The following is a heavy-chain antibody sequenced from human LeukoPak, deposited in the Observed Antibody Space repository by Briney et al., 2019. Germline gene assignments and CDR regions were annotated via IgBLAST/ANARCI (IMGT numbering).Heavy chain of an antibody. CDR2: IKQDGSEK. J-gene: IGHJ4*02. Sequence: GGSLRLSCATSGFTFSGYWMTWVRQAPGKGLEWVANIKQDGSEKYYVDSVKGRFTISRDNAKNPLYLQMNSLRAEDTAVYYCAGGRDVYRYWGQGTLVTVSS. D-gene: IGHD5-24*01. CDR1: GFTFSGYW. CDR3: AGGRDVYRY. V-gene: IGHV3-7*01.